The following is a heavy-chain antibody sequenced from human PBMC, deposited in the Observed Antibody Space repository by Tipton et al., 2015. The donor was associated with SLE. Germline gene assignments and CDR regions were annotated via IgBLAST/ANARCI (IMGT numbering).Heavy chain of an antibody. V-gene: IGHV4-59*11. D-gene: IGHD5-12*01. Sequence: TLSLTCTVSGGSLSSHYWSWFRQPPGKGLEWIGYIYYRGNTKYNPSRKSRVTISVDTSKNQFSLKLRSVTAADTALYYCARESRYNGYDIVDYWGQGTLVTVSS. J-gene: IGHJ4*02. CDR2: IYYRGNT. CDR3: ARESRYNGYDIVDY. CDR1: GGSLSSHY.